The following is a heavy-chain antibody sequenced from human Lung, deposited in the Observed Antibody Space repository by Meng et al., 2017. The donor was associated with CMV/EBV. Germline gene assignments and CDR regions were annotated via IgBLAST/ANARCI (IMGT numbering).Heavy chain of an antibody. V-gene: IGHV3-30*18. CDR1: FTISMYG. J-gene: IGHJ4*02. CDR2: ISFDGRNE. D-gene: IGHD2-21*02. CDR3: AKDEAQYCGADCYILDY. Sequence: FTISMYGMHWVRQAPGKGLEWLAVISFDGRNEQYADSVKGRFTISRDNSKNTLSLEMNSLRPQDTAVYYCAKDEAQYCGADCYILDYWAQGILVTVSS.